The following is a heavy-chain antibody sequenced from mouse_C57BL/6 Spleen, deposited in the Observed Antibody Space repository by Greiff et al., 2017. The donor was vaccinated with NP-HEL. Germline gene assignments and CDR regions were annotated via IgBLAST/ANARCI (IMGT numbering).Heavy chain of an antibody. CDR2: IYPGDGDT. D-gene: IGHD2-3*01. CDR1: GYAFSSSW. CDR3: AREVDGYYFDY. Sequence: QVQLQQSGPELVKPGASVKISCKASGYAFSSSWMNWVKQRPGKGLEWIGRIYPGDGDTNYNGKFKGKATLTADKSSSTAYMQLSSLTSEDSAVYFCAREVDGYYFDYWGQGTTLTVSS. V-gene: IGHV1-82*01. J-gene: IGHJ2*01.